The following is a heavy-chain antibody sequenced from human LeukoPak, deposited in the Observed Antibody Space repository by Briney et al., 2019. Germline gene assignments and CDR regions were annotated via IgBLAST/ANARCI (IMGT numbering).Heavy chain of an antibody. CDR2: INSNSKHR. CDR1: GFTFSTYS. D-gene: IGHD4-17*01. CDR3: VRDMTTVTTCYLQH. V-gene: IGHV3-21*01. Sequence: KSGGSLRLSCAASGFTFSTYSMNWVRQAPGKGLEWVSSINSNSKHRYYADSVQGRFTISRDNAKSSLYLQMNSLRAEDTAVYYCVRDMTTVTTCYLQHRGQGTLVTVSS. J-gene: IGHJ1*01.